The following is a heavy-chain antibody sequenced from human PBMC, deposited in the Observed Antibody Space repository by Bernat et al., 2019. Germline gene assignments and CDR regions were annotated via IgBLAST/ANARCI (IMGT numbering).Heavy chain of an antibody. CDR2: ISSSSSTI. CDR1: GFTFSSYS. J-gene: IGHJ4*02. V-gene: IGHV3-48*04. D-gene: IGHD1-26*01. Sequence: EVQLVESGGGLVQPGGSLRLSCAASGFTFSSYSMNWVHQAPGKGLEWVSYISSSSSTIYYADSVKGRFTISRDNAKNSLYLQMNSLRAEDTAVYYCARDLSFWSGSYHTYLSYFDYWGQGTLVTVSS. CDR3: ARDLSFWSGSYHTYLSYFDY.